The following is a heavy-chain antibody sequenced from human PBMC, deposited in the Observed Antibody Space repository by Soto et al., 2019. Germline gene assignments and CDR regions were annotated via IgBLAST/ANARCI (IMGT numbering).Heavy chain of an antibody. V-gene: IGHV4-34*01. J-gene: IGHJ6*02. Sequence: QVQLQQWGAGLLKPSETLSLTCAVYGGSFSGYYWSWIRQPPGKGLEWIGEINHSGSTNYNPSLKSRVTISVDTSKNQFSLKLSSVTAADTAVYYCARECRYVSSVPLRYYYGMDVWGQGTTVTVSS. CDR2: INHSGST. CDR1: GGSFSGYY. CDR3: ARECRYVSSVPLRYYYGMDV. D-gene: IGHD3-9*01.